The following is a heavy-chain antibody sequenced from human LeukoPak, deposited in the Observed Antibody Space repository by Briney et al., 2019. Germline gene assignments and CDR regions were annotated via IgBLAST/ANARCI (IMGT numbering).Heavy chain of an antibody. Sequence: ASVKVSCKASGYTFTSYDINWVRQASGLGLEWMGWMNPNSGNTGYAQKFQGRVTMTRNTSISTAYMELSSLRSEDTAVYYCARGQKSALTYGSGTYAYYFDYWGQGALVTVSS. CDR3: ARGQKSALTYGSGTYAYYFDY. J-gene: IGHJ4*02. V-gene: IGHV1-8*01. CDR1: GYTFTSYD. D-gene: IGHD3-10*01. CDR2: MNPNSGNT.